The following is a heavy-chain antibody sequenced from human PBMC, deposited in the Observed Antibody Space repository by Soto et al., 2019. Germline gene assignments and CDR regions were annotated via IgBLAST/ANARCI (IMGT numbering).Heavy chain of an antibody. J-gene: IGHJ4*02. Sequence: PWGSLRLSCEASGFTFSRVSMNWARQVPGKGLEWVASISSGSSDTWYADSVKGRFIVYRDNAQNSLFLKMNTLRPEDTAMYYCARVAXWGPGTQVTVSX. CDR1: GFTFSRVS. CDR2: ISSGSSDT. V-gene: IGHV3-21*01. CDR3: ARVAX.